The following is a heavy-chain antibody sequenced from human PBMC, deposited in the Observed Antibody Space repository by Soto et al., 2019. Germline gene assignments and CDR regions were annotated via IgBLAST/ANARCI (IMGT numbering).Heavy chain of an antibody. CDR2: ISYDGSNK. CDR1: GFTFSSYG. Sequence: PGGSLRLSCAASGFTFSSYGMHWVLQAPGKGLEWVAVISYDGSNKYYADSVKGRFTISRDNSKNTLYLQMNSLRAEDTAVYYCAKAVPSLHSIAVPFDYWGQGTLVTVSS. J-gene: IGHJ4*02. V-gene: IGHV3-30*18. CDR3: AKAVPSLHSIAVPFDY. D-gene: IGHD6-19*01.